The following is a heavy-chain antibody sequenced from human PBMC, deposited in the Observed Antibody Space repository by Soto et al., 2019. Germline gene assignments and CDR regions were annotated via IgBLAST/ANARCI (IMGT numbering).Heavy chain of an antibody. D-gene: IGHD1-1*01. J-gene: IGHJ4*02. V-gene: IGHV2-5*02. CDR1: GFSISTSGVG. CDR3: VHRLGSNNCFDY. Sequence: QITLKESGPTLVKPTQTLTLTCTFSGFSISTSGVGVGWIRQPPGKALEWLALIYWDDDKRYSPSLKSRLTITQDTSKNQVVLTMTNMDLVETATYYCVHRLGSNNCFDYWGQGTLVTVSS. CDR2: IYWDDDK.